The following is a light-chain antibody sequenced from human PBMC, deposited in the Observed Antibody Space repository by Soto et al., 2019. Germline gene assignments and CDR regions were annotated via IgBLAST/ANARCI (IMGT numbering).Light chain of an antibody. J-gene: IGKJ1*01. CDR3: QDSSTSPWP. CDR1: QSVTSIY. Sequence: EIVLTQSPGTLSLSPGERATLSCRAVQSVTSIYLAWYQQKPGQAPRLLIYGTSFRASGIPDRFRGSGSGTDFTLTISSLEPEDSAVYYCQDSSTSPWPFGKGTKVDIK. CDR2: GTS. V-gene: IGKV3-20*01.